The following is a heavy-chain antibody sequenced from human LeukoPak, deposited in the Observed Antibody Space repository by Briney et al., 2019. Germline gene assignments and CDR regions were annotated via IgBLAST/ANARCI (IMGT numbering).Heavy chain of an antibody. Sequence: GGSLSLSCTASGFTFSSYSMNWVRQAPGKGLEWVSSISSSSSYIYYADSVKGRFTISRDNAKNSLYLQMNSLRAEDTAVYYCARNPPLFVVAGEAHWGQGTLVTVSS. CDR3: ARNPPLFVVAGEAH. J-gene: IGHJ4*02. CDR2: ISSSSSYI. V-gene: IGHV3-21*01. CDR1: GFTFSSYS. D-gene: IGHD6-19*01.